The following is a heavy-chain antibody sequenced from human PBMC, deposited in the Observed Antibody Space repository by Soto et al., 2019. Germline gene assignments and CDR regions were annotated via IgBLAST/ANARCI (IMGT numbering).Heavy chain of an antibody. D-gene: IGHD3-22*01. CDR3: ARGCDSSGGVDY. CDR2: IYHSGST. J-gene: IGHJ4*02. V-gene: IGHV4-4*02. Sequence: QVQLQESGPGLVKPSGTLSLTCAVSGGSISSSNWGSWVRQPPGKGMECSGEIYHSGSTNYNPSLKRRGTISVEKSNNEFDLKLSPVTAADSAVDYCARGCDSSGGVDYWGPGTLVIVSS. CDR1: GGSISSSNW.